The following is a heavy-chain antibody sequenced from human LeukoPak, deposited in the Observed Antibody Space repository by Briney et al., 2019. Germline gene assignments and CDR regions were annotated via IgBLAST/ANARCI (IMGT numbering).Heavy chain of an antibody. CDR3: ARDLVSRRKYYYDSSGYQV. V-gene: IGHV1-2*06. Sequence: GASVKVSCKAPGYTFTGCYMHWVRQAPGQGLEWMGRINPNSGGTNYAQKFQGGVTMTRDTSISTAYMELSRLRSDDTAVYYCARDLVSRRKYYYDSSGYQVWGQGTLVTVSS. D-gene: IGHD3-22*01. J-gene: IGHJ4*02. CDR2: INPNSGGT. CDR1: GYTFTGCY.